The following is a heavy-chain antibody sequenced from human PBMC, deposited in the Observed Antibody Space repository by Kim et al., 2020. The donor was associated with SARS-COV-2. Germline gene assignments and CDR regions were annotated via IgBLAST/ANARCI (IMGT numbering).Heavy chain of an antibody. V-gene: IGHV3-30*04. J-gene: IGHJ4*02. CDR3: AREAIVGAGAFDY. CDR2: ISYDGSNK. Sequence: GGSLRLSCAASGFTFSSYAMHWVRQAPGKGLEWVAVISYDGSNKYYADSVKGRFTISRDNSKNTLYLQMNSLRAEDTAVYYCAREAIVGAGAFDYWGQGT. D-gene: IGHD1-26*01. CDR1: GFTFSSYA.